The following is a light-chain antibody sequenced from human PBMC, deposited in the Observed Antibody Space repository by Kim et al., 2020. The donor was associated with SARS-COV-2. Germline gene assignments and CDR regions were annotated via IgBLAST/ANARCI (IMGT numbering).Light chain of an antibody. V-gene: IGLV1-44*01. CDR1: NSNIGSKS. J-gene: IGLJ3*02. CDR2: TND. CDR3: ASWDDSLSGWL. Sequence: QSVLTQPPSASGAPGQRVTISCSGSNSNIGSKSVSWYQHLPGMAPKLLIYTNDQRPSGVPDRFSGSKSGTSASLAISGLQSDDEAHYYCASWDDSLSGWLFGGGTQLTVL.